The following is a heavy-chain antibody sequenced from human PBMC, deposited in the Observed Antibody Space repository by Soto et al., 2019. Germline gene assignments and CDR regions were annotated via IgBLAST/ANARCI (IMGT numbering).Heavy chain of an antibody. CDR1: GYSFTSYW. V-gene: IGHV5-10-1*01. Sequence: PGESLKISCKGSGYSFTSYWISWVRQMPGKGLEWMGRIDPSDSYTNYSPSFQGHVTISADKSISTAYLQWSSLKASDTAMYYCTRLYDCSSDGYDPKGLNIWGQGTLVTVSS. D-gene: IGHD2-21*01. CDR2: IDPSDSYT. J-gene: IGHJ4*01. CDR3: TRLYDCSSDGYDPKGLNI.